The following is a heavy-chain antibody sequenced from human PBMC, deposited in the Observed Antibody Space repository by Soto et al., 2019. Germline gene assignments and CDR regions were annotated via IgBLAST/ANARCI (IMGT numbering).Heavy chain of an antibody. CDR3: ARVTRFPDAFDI. J-gene: IGHJ3*02. Sequence: QVHLQQWGAGLLKPSETLSLPCGVYGGSVGTSYWAWIRQSPEKGLEWIGEINHNGDSNYNPSLKMRVTISLDMSENQSSLKLTPVAAADTAVYSCARVTRFPDAFDIWGKGTPVIVSS. CDR1: GGSVGTSY. CDR2: INHNGDS. V-gene: IGHV4-34*01.